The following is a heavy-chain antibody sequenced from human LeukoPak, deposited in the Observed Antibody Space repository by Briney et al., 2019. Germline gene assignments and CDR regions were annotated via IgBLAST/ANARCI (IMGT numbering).Heavy chain of an antibody. V-gene: IGHV5-51*01. D-gene: IGHD3-22*01. CDR1: GYSFTSYW. Sequence: GESLKISCKGSGYSFTSYWIDWVRQMPGKGLEWMGIIYPGDSDTRYSPSFQGQVTISADKSISTAYLQWSSLKASDTAMYYCARAAQDYYDSSGYYQEWGQGTLVTVSS. CDR3: ARAAQDYYDSSGYYQE. CDR2: IYPGDSDT. J-gene: IGHJ4*02.